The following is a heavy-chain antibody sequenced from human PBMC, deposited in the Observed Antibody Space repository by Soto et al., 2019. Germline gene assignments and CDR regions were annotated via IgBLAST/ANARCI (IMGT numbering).Heavy chain of an antibody. D-gene: IGHD1-7*01. CDR3: ARDRREAAGTTLGSHYYYYMDV. V-gene: IGHV3-13*01. Sequence: GGSLRLSCAASGFTFSSYDMHWVRQATGKGLEWVSAIGTAGDTYYPGSVKGRFTISRENAKNSLYLQMNSLRAGDTAVYYCARDRREAAGTTLGSHYYYYMDVWGKGTTVTVSS. CDR1: GFTFSSYD. J-gene: IGHJ6*03. CDR2: IGTAGDT.